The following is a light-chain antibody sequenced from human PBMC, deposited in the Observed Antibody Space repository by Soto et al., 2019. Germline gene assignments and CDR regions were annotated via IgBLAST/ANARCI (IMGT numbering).Light chain of an antibody. J-gene: IGKJ2*01. V-gene: IGKV4-1*01. CDR1: QSVLYSSSNNNS. CDR3: QQYYITPYT. CDR2: WAS. Sequence: DIVMTQSPDSLAVSLGERATINCKSSQSVLYSSSNNNSLAWYQQKPRQPPKLLIYWASSRESGVPERFSGSGSGTDFPLTISNLQAEDVAVYYCQQYYITPYTFGQGTKLEIK.